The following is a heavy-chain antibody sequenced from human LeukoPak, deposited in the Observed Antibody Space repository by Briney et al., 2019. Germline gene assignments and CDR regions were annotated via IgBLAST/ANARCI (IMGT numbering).Heavy chain of an antibody. J-gene: IGHJ4*02. CDR3: ARAGPAAIVGVDY. CDR1: GFTFSSYA. D-gene: IGHD2-2*01. Sequence: GRSLRLSCAASGFTFSSYAMHWVRQAPGKGLEWVAVISYDGSNKYYADSVKGRFTISRDNSKNTLYLQMSSLRAEDTAVYYCARAGPAAIVGVDYWGQGTLVTVSS. V-gene: IGHV3-30*04. CDR2: ISYDGSNK.